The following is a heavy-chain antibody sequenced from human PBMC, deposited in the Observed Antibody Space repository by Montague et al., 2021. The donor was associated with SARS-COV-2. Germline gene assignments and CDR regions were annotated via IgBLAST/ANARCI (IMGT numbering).Heavy chain of an antibody. CDR1: GDSVCSNTAA. CDR2: TNYRSKWTN. D-gene: IGHD1-1*01. CDR3: VRESETAQVGFDA. J-gene: IGHJ4*02. Sequence: CAISGDSVCSNTAAWNWIRQSPSRRLEWLGRTNYRSKWTNDYATSVEGRISIDPDTSKNQFFLHLRSVTPEDTGVYYCVRESETAQVGFDAWGQGTLVTVSS. V-gene: IGHV6-1*01.